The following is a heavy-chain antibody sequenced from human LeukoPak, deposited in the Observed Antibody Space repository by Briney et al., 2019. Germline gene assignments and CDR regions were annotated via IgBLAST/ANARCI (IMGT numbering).Heavy chain of an antibody. D-gene: IGHD2-15*01. Sequence: GGSLRLSCAASGFTFSSYSMNWVRQAPGKGLEWVSSISSSSYVYYADSVKGRFTISRDNAKNSLYLQMNSLRAEDTAVYYCARAVVAGTGSVYYYYYMDVWGKGTTVTVSS. V-gene: IGHV3-21*01. CDR1: GFTFSSYS. CDR3: ARAVVAGTGSVYYYYYMDV. CDR2: ISSSSYV. J-gene: IGHJ6*03.